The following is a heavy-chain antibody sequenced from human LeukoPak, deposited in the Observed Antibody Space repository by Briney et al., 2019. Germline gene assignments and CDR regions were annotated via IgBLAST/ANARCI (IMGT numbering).Heavy chain of an antibody. CDR2: INTNTGNP. CDR3: ASGTSGRYYYDSSGFDY. Sequence: ASVKVSCKASGYTFTSYAMNWVRQAPGQGLEWMGWINTNTGNPTYAQGFTGRFVFSLDTSVSTAYLQISSLKAEDTAVCYCASGTSGRYYYDSSGFDYWGQGTLVTVSS. CDR1: GYTFTSYA. J-gene: IGHJ4*02. D-gene: IGHD3-22*01. V-gene: IGHV7-4-1*02.